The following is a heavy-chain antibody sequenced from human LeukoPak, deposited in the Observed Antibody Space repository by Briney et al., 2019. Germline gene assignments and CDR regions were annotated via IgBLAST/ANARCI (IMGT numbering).Heavy chain of an antibody. V-gene: IGHV3-11*01. D-gene: IGHD4-23*01. CDR2: ISGSGAT. Sequence: GGSLRLSCAASGFTFSDHFMTWIRQAPGKGLEWISYISGSGATYYAASVKGRFAISRDNAQNSLWLQMSSLRAEDTAVYYCARDPMYNGGNSGAFDFWGQGTLVTVSS. CDR1: GFTFSDHF. CDR3: ARDPMYNGGNSGAFDF. J-gene: IGHJ3*01.